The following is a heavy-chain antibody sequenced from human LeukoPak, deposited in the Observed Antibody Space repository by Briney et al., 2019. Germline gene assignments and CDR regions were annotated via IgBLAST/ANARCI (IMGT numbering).Heavy chain of an antibody. CDR2: ISWNSGSI. J-gene: IGHJ3*02. Sequence: GGSLRLSCAASGFTFDDYAMHWVRQAPGKGLEWVSGISWNSGSIGYADSVKGRFIISRDNAKNSLYLQMNSLRAEDTALYYCAKGLYDSSVGGAFDIWGQGTMVTVSS. CDR1: GFTFDDYA. V-gene: IGHV3-9*01. D-gene: IGHD3-22*01. CDR3: AKGLYDSSVGGAFDI.